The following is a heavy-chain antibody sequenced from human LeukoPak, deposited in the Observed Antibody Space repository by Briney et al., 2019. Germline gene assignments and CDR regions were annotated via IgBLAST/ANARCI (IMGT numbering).Heavy chain of an antibody. J-gene: IGHJ1*01. V-gene: IGHV1-69*13. CDR2: IIPLFGTP. Sequence: SVKVSCKASGGTFSNYAISWVRQAPGQGLEWMGGIIPLFGTPNCAQKFQGRVTITADEPTSTAYLELSSLRSEDTAVYYCARDSSEFRSLIPHWGQGTLVTVSS. CDR1: GGTFSNYA. D-gene: IGHD2-21*01. CDR3: ARDSSEFRSLIPH.